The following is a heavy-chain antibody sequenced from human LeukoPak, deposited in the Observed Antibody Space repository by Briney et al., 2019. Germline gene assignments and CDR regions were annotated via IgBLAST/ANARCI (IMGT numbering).Heavy chain of an antibody. CDR2: INPNSGGT. V-gene: IGHV1-2*02. D-gene: IGHD6-19*01. CDR1: GYTFTGYY. Sequence: ASVKVSCKASGYTFTGYYNHWVRQAPGQGLEWMGWINPNSGGTNNAQKFQGRVTMTRDTSISTAYMELSRLRSDDTAVYYCARVLFYSSGNKSNRVDYWGQGTLVTVSS. J-gene: IGHJ4*02. CDR3: ARVLFYSSGNKSNRVDY.